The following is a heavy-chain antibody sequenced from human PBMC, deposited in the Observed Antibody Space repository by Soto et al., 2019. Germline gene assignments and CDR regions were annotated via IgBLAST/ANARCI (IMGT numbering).Heavy chain of an antibody. V-gene: IGHV4-59*08. CDR3: ARGHYDFWSGYYPYKYNWFDP. D-gene: IGHD3-3*01. J-gene: IGHJ5*02. CDR1: GGSISNYY. Sequence: SETLSLTCTVSGGSISNYYWSWIRQPPGKGLEWIGYIHYSGNTKYNPSLKSRVTISADTSKDQFSLKLTSVTAADTAVYYCARGHYDFWSGYYPYKYNWFDPWGQG. CDR2: IHYSGNT.